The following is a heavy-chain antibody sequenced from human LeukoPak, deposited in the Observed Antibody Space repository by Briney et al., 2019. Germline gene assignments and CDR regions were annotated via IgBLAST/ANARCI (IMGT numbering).Heavy chain of an antibody. CDR1: GGSFSCFY. V-gene: IGHV4-34*01. CDR3: ARGGIIGTTNNWFDP. D-gene: IGHD1-20*01. J-gene: IGHJ5*02. Sequence: SETLSLTCAVYGGSFSCFYWSWLRQPPGQGLEWIGEINHSGSTYYNPSLKSRITMSVDTSENQFSLRLSSVTAADTAMYYCARGGIIGTTNNWFDPWGQATLVTVSS. CDR2: INHSGST.